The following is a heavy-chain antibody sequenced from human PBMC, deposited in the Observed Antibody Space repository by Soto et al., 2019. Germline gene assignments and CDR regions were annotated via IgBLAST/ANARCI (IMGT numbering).Heavy chain of an antibody. CDR1: GFTFSNYN. CDR3: AREGALKPFSS. Sequence: GGSLRLSCVASGFTFSNYNMNWVRQAPGKGLEWVSHISGSSIYIHYADSVRGRFTISRDNAKNSVYLQMDSLRVEDTAVYYCAREGALKPFSSWGQGALVTVSS. V-gene: IGHV3-21*01. CDR2: ISGSSIYI. J-gene: IGHJ5*02.